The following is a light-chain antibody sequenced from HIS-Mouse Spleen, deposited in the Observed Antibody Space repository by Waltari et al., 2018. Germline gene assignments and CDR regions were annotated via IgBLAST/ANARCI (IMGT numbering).Light chain of an antibody. J-gene: IGLJ2*01. CDR3: SSYTSSSTVV. Sequence: QSALTQPASVSGSPGQSITISCTGPSSAVGGFNHVSWYQQHPGKAPKLMLYDVSNRPSGVSNRFSGSKSGNTASLTISGLQAEDEADYYCSSYTSSSTVVFGGGTKLTVL. CDR2: DVS. CDR1: SSAVGGFNH. V-gene: IGLV2-14*03.